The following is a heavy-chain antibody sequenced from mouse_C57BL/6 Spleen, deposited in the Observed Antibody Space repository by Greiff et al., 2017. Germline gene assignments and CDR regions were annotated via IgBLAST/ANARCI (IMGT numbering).Heavy chain of an antibody. V-gene: IGHV1-18*01. Sequence: VQLKQSGPELVKPGASVKIPCKASGYTFTDYNMDWVKQSHGKSLEWIGDINPNNGGTIYNQKFKGKATLTVDKSSSTAYMELRSLTSEDTAVYYCAREGYDGYYPFDYWGQGTTLTVSS. D-gene: IGHD2-3*01. J-gene: IGHJ2*01. CDR1: GYTFTDYN. CDR2: INPNNGGT. CDR3: AREGYDGYYPFDY.